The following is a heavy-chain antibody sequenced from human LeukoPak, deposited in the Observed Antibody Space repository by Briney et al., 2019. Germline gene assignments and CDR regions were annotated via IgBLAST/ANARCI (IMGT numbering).Heavy chain of an antibody. CDR2: IGGCGSLI. J-gene: IGHJ4*02. V-gene: IGHV3-48*03. Sequence: GGSLRLSCAASRFTFRSYEMNWVRQAPGKGREGVSYIGGCGSLIFCADSVKGRFTISRDNAQNSLYLQMNTLRAEDKAVYYCARDNDCSGGSCFASWGQGSLVTVS. D-gene: IGHD2-15*01. CDR3: ARDNDCSGGSCFAS. CDR1: RFTFRSYE.